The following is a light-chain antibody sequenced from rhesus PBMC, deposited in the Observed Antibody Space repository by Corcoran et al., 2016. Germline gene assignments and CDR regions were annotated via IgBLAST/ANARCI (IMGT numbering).Light chain of an antibody. Sequence: DIQMTQSPSSLSASVGDRVTITCRASQGISSYLAWYQQKPGKAPKPLIYYASNLESGVPSRFSGSGAGTESTLTISSLQPEDFATYYCQQYNSDPWTFGQGTKVEIK. CDR3: QQYNSDPWT. CDR1: QGISSY. V-gene: IGKV1-37*01. CDR2: YAS. J-gene: IGKJ1*01.